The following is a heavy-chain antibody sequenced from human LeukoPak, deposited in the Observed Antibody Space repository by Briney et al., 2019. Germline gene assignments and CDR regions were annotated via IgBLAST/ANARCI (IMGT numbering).Heavy chain of an antibody. V-gene: IGHV3-21*01. D-gene: IGHD1-26*01. CDR1: GFTFSSYS. CDR2: ISSSSSYI. J-gene: IGHJ4*02. Sequence: GGSLRLSCAASGFTFSSYSMNWVRQAPGKGLEWVSSISSSSSYIYYADSVKGRFTISRDNAKNSLYLQMNSLRAEDTAVYYCARELPLSQIFDYWGQGTLVTVSS. CDR3: ARELPLSQIFDY.